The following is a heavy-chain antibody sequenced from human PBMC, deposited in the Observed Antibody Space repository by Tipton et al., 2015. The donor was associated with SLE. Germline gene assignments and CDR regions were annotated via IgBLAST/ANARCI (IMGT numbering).Heavy chain of an antibody. CDR2: ISDNGDVT. V-gene: IGHV3-23*01. CDR1: GYSISSGH. D-gene: IGHD2-8*01. Sequence: LSLTCTVSGYSISSGHYWGWVRQAPGKGLEWVSVISDNGDVTYYTDSVKGRFTISRDNFKNTLYLQMNSLRVEDTAVYYCAKDPNPQHCTSDCNAYWGQGTLVTVSS. J-gene: IGHJ4*02. CDR3: AKDPNPQHCTSDCNAY.